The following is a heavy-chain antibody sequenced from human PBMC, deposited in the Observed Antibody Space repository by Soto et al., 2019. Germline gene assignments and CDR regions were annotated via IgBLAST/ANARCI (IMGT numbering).Heavy chain of an antibody. Sequence: TSETLSLTCTVSGGSISSYYWSWIRQPPGKGLEWIGYIYYSGSTNYNPSLKSRVTISVDTSKNQFSLKLSSVTAADTAVYYCARVWFGEYYFDYWGQGTLVTVSS. V-gene: IGHV4-59*01. D-gene: IGHD3-10*01. CDR2: IYYSGST. J-gene: IGHJ4*02. CDR1: GGSISSYY. CDR3: ARVWFGEYYFDY.